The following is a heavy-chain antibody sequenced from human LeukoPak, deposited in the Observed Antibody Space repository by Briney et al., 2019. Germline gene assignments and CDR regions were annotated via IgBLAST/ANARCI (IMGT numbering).Heavy chain of an antibody. CDR3: AHSRYDSWSGYYKGFDY. D-gene: IGHD3-3*01. CDR1: GFSVNTGGVG. V-gene: IGHV2-5*02. J-gene: IGHJ4*02. Sequence: SGPTLVKPTQTLTLTCTFSGFSVNTGGVGVGWIRQPPGKALEWLALIYRDDGQRYSPSLRSGLTITKDTSKNQVVLTMTNMDSVDTATYYCAHSRYDSWSGYYKGFDYWGQGTLVTVSS. CDR2: IYRDDGQ.